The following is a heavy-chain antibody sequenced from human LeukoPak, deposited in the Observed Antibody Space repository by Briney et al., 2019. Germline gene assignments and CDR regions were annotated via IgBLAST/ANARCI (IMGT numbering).Heavy chain of an antibody. D-gene: IGHD6-19*01. CDR3: ESGSSGWTDY. CDR1: GFSFSSYA. Sequence: QPGGSLRLSCAASGFSFSSYAMNWVRQAPGKGLEWVSIIFGNGDTTYYADSVKGRFTVTRDNSKDTLYLQMNSLRAEDTAVYYCESGSSGWTDYWGQGTLVTVSS. CDR2: IFGNGDTT. V-gene: IGHV3-23*01. J-gene: IGHJ4*02.